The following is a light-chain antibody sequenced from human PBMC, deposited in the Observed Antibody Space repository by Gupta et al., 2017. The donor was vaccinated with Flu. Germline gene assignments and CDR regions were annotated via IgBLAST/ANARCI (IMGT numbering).Light chain of an antibody. CDR3: QQYYNTPVT. CDR2: WAS. J-gene: IGKJ1*01. Sequence: DIVMTQSPEFLAVSLGERATINCKSSQSVLYSSNKKNYLAWYQQKPGQPPKAIIYWASTRKSGVPNRFSGSGSGKDFSLTISSLQAEDAAVYYCQQYYNTPVTFGRGTKVEVK. V-gene: IGKV4-1*01. CDR1: QSVLYSSNKKNY.